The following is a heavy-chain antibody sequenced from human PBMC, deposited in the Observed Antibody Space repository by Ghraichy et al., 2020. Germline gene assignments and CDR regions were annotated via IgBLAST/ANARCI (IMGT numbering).Heavy chain of an antibody. CDR1: GYTFTNYG. D-gene: IGHD3-22*01. J-gene: IGHJ5*02. CDR3: ARRILYHSGYDSGPRFDP. CDR2: ITTNNGNT. Sequence: ASVKVSCKASGYTFTNYGISWMRQAPGQGLEWMGWITTNNGNTKYSKKFQGRVTMTTDTSTSTAYMELRSLRSDDTAVYYCARRILYHSGYDSGPRFDPWGQGTLVTVSS. V-gene: IGHV1-18*01.